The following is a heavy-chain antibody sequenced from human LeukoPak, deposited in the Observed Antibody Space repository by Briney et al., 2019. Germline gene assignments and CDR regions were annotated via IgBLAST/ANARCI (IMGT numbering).Heavy chain of an antibody. V-gene: IGHV4-59*01. J-gene: IGHJ6*02. D-gene: IGHD3-3*01. CDR2: IYYSGST. CDR1: GGSISSYY. CDR3: ARGRYDFWSGYYTAYYGMDV. Sequence: SETLSLTCTVSGGSISSYYWSWIRQPPGKGLEWIGYIYYSGSTNYNPSLKSRVTISVDTSRNQFSLKLSSVTAADTAAYYCARGRYDFWSGYYTAYYGMDVWGQGTTVTVSS.